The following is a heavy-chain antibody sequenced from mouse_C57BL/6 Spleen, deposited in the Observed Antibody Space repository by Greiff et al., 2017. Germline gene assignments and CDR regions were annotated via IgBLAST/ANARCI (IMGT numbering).Heavy chain of an antibody. V-gene: IGHV5-16*01. J-gene: IGHJ1*03. CDR1: GFTFSGYY. D-gene: IGHD1-1*01. CDR3: AREVTTVVATGNFDV. Sequence: EVKVVEPEGGLVQPGSSMKLSCTASGFTFSGYYMAWVRQVPEKGLEWVANINYDGSGTYYLDSLKSRFIMSRDNAKNILYLQMSSRKSEDTATYYCAREVTTVVATGNFDVWGTGTTVTVSS. CDR2: INYDGSGT.